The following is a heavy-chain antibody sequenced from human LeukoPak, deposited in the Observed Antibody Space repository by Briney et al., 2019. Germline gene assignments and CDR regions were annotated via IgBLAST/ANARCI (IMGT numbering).Heavy chain of an antibody. D-gene: IGHD4-17*01. CDR3: ARAPMTTVNYYYMDV. J-gene: IGHJ6*03. CDR2: IIPIFGTA. V-gene: IGHV1-69*05. CDR1: GGPFSSYA. Sequence: SVEVSCQASGGPFSSYAISWGRPGPGQGLEWMGGIIPIFGTANYAQKFQGRVTITTDESTSTAYMELSSLRSEDTAVYYCARAPMTTVNYYYMDVWGKGTTVTVSS.